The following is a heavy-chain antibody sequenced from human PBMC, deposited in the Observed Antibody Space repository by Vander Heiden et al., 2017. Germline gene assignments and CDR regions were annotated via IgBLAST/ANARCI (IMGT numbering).Heavy chain of an antibody. D-gene: IGHD6-25*01. CDR2: IKSKVNGGTI. J-gene: IGHJ4*02. CDR1: GFTFSNAW. CDR3: ATGGYYYDY. V-gene: IGHV3-15*01. Sequence: EVQLVESGGGLVKPGGSLILSCAGYGFTFSNAWMNWVRQAPGKGLEWVGRIKSKVNGGTIDYAAPVKGRFTTSRDDSKNTLYLQINSLRTEDTAVYYCATGGYYYDYWGQGTLVTVSS.